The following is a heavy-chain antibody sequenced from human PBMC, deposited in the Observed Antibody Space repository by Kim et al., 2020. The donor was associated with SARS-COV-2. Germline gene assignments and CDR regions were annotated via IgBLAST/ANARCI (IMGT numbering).Heavy chain of an antibody. J-gene: IGHJ6*02. CDR2: IKSKTDGGTT. CDR1: GFTFSNAW. V-gene: IGHV3-15*01. D-gene: IGHD3-22*01. CDR3: TTGPFRYYDSSGYYGYYYYYGMDV. Sequence: GGSLRLSCAASGFTFSNAWMSWVRQAPGKGLEWVGRIKSKTDGGTTDYAAPVKGRFTISRDDSKNTLYLQMNSLKTEDTAVYYCTTGPFRYYDSSGYYGYYYYYGMDVWGQGTTVTVSS.